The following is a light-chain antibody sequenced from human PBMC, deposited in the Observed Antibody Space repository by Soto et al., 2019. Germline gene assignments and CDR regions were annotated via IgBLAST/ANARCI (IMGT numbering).Light chain of an antibody. CDR2: EVS. V-gene: IGLV2-14*01. CDR1: SSDVGGYNY. J-gene: IGLJ1*01. CDR3: SSYTSSSTLEGV. Sequence: SVLTQPASVSGSPGQSITISCTGTSSDVGGYNYVSWYQQHPGKAPKLMIYEVSNRPSGVSNRFSGSKSGNTASLTISGLQAEDEADYYCSSYTSSSTLEGVFGTGTKLTVL.